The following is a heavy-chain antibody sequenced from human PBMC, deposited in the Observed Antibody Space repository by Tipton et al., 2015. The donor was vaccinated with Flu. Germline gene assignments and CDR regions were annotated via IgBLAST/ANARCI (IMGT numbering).Heavy chain of an antibody. CDR3: AKADRYSSGWYYFDY. J-gene: IGHJ4*02. CDR2: ISGSGGST. V-gene: IGHV3-23*01. CDR1: GFTFSSYA. Sequence: SLRLSCAASGFTFSSYAMSWVRQAPGKGLEWVSAISGSGGSTYYADSVKGRFTISRDNSKNTLYLQMNSLRAEDTAVYYCAKADRYSSGWYYFDYWGQGTLVTVSS. D-gene: IGHD6-19*01.